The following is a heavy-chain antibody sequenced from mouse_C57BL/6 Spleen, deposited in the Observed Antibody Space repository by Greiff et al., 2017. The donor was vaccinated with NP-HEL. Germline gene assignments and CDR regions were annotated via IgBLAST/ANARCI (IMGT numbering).Heavy chain of an antibody. Sequence: QVQLQQSGPELVKPGASVKLSCKASGDTFTSYDINWVKQRPGQGLEWIGWIYPRDGSTKYNEKFKGKATLTVDTSSSTAYMELHSLTSEDSAVYFCARGGFTTVVAEDYWGQGTTLTVSS. J-gene: IGHJ2*01. D-gene: IGHD1-1*01. CDR1: GDTFTSYD. CDR3: ARGGFTTVVAEDY. CDR2: IYPRDGST. V-gene: IGHV1-85*01.